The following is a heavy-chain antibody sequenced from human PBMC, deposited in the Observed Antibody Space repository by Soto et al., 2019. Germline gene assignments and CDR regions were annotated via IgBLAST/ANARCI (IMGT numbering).Heavy chain of an antibody. Sequence: SETLSLTCTVSDDFISSYYWNWIRQPAGKGLEWIGRVSTNGATNYNPSLESRVTMSVDTSKNQFSLKLTSVTAADTAVYFCARADYEILTGSYAMDVWGQGTTVTVSS. J-gene: IGHJ6*02. CDR1: DDFISSYY. CDR3: ARADYEILTGSYAMDV. D-gene: IGHD3-9*01. CDR2: VSTNGAT. V-gene: IGHV4-4*07.